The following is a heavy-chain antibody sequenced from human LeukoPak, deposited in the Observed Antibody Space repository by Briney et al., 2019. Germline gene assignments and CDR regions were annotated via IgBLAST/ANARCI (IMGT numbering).Heavy chain of an antibody. CDR2: ISGNGINT. CDR1: EFTFSSYV. Sequence: GSLRLSCVASEFTFSSYVMSWVRQAPGKGLEWVSSISGNGINTYYADSVKGRFTISRDNSKNTLYLQMNSLRAEDTAVYYCASSGSYRFDYWGPGTLVTVSS. V-gene: IGHV3-23*01. CDR3: ASSGSYRFDY. J-gene: IGHJ4*02. D-gene: IGHD1-26*01.